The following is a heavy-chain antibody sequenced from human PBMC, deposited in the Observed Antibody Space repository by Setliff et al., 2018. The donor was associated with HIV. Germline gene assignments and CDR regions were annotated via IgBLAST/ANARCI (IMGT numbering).Heavy chain of an antibody. CDR2: ISHSGST. CDR1: GGPFGDSS. D-gene: IGHD3-22*01. J-gene: IGHJ6*03. V-gene: IGHV4-34*01. CDR3: ARGLDDISGYYLWYYYYMDV. Sequence: SETLSLTCAVHGGPFGDSSYSWIRQPPGKGLEWIGEISHSGSTNYNPSLKSRVTISVDTSKNQFSLKLSSVTAADTAVYYCARGLDDISGYYLWYYYYMDVWGKGTTVTVSS.